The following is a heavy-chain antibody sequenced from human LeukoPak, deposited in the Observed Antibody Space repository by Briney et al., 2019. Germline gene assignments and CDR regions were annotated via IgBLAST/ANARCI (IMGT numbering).Heavy chain of an antibody. CDR3: AREAYYDFWSGYRGTHYFDY. J-gene: IGHJ4*02. D-gene: IGHD3-3*01. V-gene: IGHV4-39*07. CDR2: IYYSGST. Sequence: PSETLSLTCTVSGGSISSSSYYWGWIRQPPGKGLEWIGSIYYSGSTYYNPSLKSRVTISVDTSKNQFSPKLSSVTAADTAVYYCAREAYYDFWSGYRGTHYFDYWGQGTLVTVSS. CDR1: GGSISSSSYY.